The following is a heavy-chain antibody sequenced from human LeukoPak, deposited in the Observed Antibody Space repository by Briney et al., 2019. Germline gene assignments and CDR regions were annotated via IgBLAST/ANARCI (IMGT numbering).Heavy chain of an antibody. CDR1: GFTFSSYS. Sequence: GALRLSCAASGFTFSSYSMNWVRQAPGKGLGWVSSISSSSSYIYYAGSVKGRFTISRHNAKNSLYLEMNSLRAEDTAVYYCARSGPVGTDDAFDIWGQGTMVTVSS. D-gene: IGHD4-23*01. CDR2: ISSSSSYI. CDR3: ARSGPVGTDDAFDI. V-gene: IGHV3-21*01. J-gene: IGHJ3*02.